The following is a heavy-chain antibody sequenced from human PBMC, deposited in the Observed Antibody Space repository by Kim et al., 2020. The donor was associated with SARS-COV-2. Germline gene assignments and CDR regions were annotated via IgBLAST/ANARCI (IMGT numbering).Heavy chain of an antibody. J-gene: IGHJ3*02. CDR3: ARVPILRIAAREKGEDAFYI. V-gene: IGHV4-31*03. Sequence: SETLSLTCTVSGGSISSGGYYWSWIRQHPGKGLEWIGYIYYSGSTYYNPSLKSRVTISVDTSKNQFSLKLSSVTAADTAVYYCARVPILRIAAREKGEDAFYIWGQGTMVTVSS. D-gene: IGHD6-6*01. CDR1: GGSISSGGYY. CDR2: IYYSGST.